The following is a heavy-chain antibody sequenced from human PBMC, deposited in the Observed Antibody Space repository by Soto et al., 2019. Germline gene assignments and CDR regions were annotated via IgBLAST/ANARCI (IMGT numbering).Heavy chain of an antibody. V-gene: IGHV1-69*13. J-gene: IGHJ6*02. CDR3: ASGSGQLYYYYGMDV. CDR2: IIPIFGTA. CDR1: VGTFSSYP. D-gene: IGHD3-10*01. Sequence: SVKLSRKASVGTFSSYPISWVRQAPGQGLEWMGGIIPIFGTANYAQKFQGRVTITADESTSTAYMELSSLRSGDTAVYYCASGSGQLYYYYGMDVWGQGTTVTVSS.